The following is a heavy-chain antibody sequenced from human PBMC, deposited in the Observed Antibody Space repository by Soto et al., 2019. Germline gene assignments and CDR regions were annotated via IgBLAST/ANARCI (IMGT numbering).Heavy chain of an antibody. Sequence: EVQLVESGGGLVQPGGSLRLSCAASGLTFSDRYMDWVRQAPGKGLEWVGRIKSKTDGGTIDYAAAVEGRFTISREDSKNTVYLQMDSLKTEDTAVYYCATKRTGITTIGPGYWGQGTLVTVSS. CDR2: IKSKTDGGTI. CDR3: ATKRTGITTIGPGY. J-gene: IGHJ4*02. D-gene: IGHD1-20*01. V-gene: IGHV3-15*01. CDR1: GLTFSDRY.